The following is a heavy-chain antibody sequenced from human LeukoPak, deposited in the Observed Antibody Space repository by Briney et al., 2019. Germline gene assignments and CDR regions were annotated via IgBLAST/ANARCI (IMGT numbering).Heavy chain of an antibody. V-gene: IGHV1-69*13. CDR2: IIPIFGTA. D-gene: IGHD3-9*01. J-gene: IGHJ5*02. Sequence: ASVKVSCKASGGTFSSYAISWVRQAPGQGLEWMGGIIPIFGTANYAQKFQGRVTITADESTSTAYMELSSLRSEDTAVYYCARDYYDILTGHRFDTWGQGTLVTVSS. CDR3: ARDYYDILTGHRFDT. CDR1: GGTFSSYA.